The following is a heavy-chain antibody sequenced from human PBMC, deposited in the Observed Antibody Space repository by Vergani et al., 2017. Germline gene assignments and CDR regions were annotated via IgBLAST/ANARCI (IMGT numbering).Heavy chain of an antibody. Sequence: EVQLVESGGGLVEPGGSLRLSCTASGFTFDDYGMSWVRQAPGKGLEWVAAIKQDGSEKYYVDSVKGRFTISRDNAKNSLLLHMNSLRAEDTAVYYCARDKPYYDISGYYDYWGQGTLVTVSS. D-gene: IGHD3-22*01. CDR2: IKQDGSEK. J-gene: IGHJ4*02. CDR1: GFTFDDYG. V-gene: IGHV3-7*03. CDR3: ARDKPYYDISGYYDY.